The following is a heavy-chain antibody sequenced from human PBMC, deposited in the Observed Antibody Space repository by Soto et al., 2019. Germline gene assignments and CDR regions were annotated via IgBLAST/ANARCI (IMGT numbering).Heavy chain of an antibody. CDR2: ISGDGSST. J-gene: IGHJ4*02. Sequence: EVQLVESGGGLVQPGGSLRLSCAASGFTFSSYWMHWVRQAPGKGLVWVSRISGDGSSTTYADSVKGRFIISRDNAQNTLYLQMNSLRADDTAVYYCTRPRYDGSGTPCDYWGQGTLVTVSS. CDR1: GFTFSSYW. CDR3: TRPRYDGSGTPCDY. D-gene: IGHD3-22*01. V-gene: IGHV3-74*01.